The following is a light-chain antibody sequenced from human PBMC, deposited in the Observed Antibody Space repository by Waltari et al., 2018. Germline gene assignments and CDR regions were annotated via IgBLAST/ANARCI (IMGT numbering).Light chain of an antibody. Sequence: QSALTQPASVSGSPGQSITISCTGTSSDVGDYKRVSWYQQHPGQAPKTMIYAVRKRPSGVSDRFSGSKSGDMASLTISGLQPEDEAEYFCSSYAGSSNGVFGGGTKVTVL. V-gene: IGLV2-23*02. CDR3: SSYAGSSNGV. CDR2: AVR. CDR1: SSDVGDYKR. J-gene: IGLJ2*01.